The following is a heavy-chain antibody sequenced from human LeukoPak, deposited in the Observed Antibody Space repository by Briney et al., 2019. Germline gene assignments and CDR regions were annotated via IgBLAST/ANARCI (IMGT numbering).Heavy chain of an antibody. CDR2: INPNSGGT. V-gene: IGHV1-2*02. Sequence: GASVKVSCKASSYTFTNYAFTWVRQAPGQGLEWMGWINPNSGGTNYAQKFQGRVTMTRDTSISTAYMELSRLRSDDTAVYYCARGYCSGGSCWIIDYWGQGTLVTVSS. J-gene: IGHJ4*02. D-gene: IGHD2-15*01. CDR1: SYTFTNYA. CDR3: ARGYCSGGSCWIIDY.